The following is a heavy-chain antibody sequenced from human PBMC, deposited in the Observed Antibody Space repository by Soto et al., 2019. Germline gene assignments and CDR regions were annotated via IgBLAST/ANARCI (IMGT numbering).Heavy chain of an antibody. Sequence: QVQLQESGPGLVKPSQTLSLTCTVSGGSISSGGYYWSWIRQHPGKGLEWIGYIYYSGSTYYNPSLKSRVTISVDTSKNQFSLKLSSVTAADTAVYYCARKLRFGGNYDFWSGSRGNWYFDLWGRGTLVTVSS. CDR3: ARKLRFGGNYDFWSGSRGNWYFDL. CDR2: IYYSGST. V-gene: IGHV4-31*03. J-gene: IGHJ2*01. D-gene: IGHD3-3*01. CDR1: GGSISSGGYY.